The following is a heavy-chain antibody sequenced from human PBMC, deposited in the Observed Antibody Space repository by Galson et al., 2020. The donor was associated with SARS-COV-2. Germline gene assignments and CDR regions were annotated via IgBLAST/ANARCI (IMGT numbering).Heavy chain of an antibody. D-gene: IGHD1-26*01. J-gene: IGHJ5*02. V-gene: IGHV3-23*01. CDR1: GFTFSNYA. CDR3: SKGKSQGEVDGFDP. CDR2: ITGGGGGT. Sequence: GASLKISCAASGFTFSNYAMTWVRQAPGKGLEWVSSITGGGGGTFYTDSVKGRFTVSRDNSRNTLYLQLDSLRAEDAAIYYCSKGKSQGEVDGFDPWGQGARVIVSS.